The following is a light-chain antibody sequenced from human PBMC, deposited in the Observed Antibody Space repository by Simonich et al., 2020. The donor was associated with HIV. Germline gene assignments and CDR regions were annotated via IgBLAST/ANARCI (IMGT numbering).Light chain of an antibody. J-gene: IGKJ2*01. V-gene: IGKV6-21*01. CDR1: HRIGSS. CDR3: HQSSSLPYT. Sequence: EIVLTQSPEFQSVTPKEKVTITCRASHRIGSSLQWYQQKPGQSPKLLIKYASQSFSGVPSRFSGSGSGTDFTLTINTLEAEDAATYYCHQSSSLPYTFGQGTKPEIK. CDR2: YAS.